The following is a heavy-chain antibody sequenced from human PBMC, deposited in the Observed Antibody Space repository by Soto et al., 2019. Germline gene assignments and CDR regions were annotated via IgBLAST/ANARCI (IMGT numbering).Heavy chain of an antibody. V-gene: IGHV4-39*01. CDR2: MYYGVST. D-gene: IGHD3-3*02. Sequence: QLQVQESGPGLVKPSETLSLTCTVSGSSISSSGYYWGWIRQPPGKGLEWIGSMYYGVSTYYNPSIKSRVTVSVDASKNQLSLKLSSVTAADTAVYYCARLPSRHLVDYWGQGTLVTVSS. CDR1: GSSISSSGYY. J-gene: IGHJ4*02. CDR3: ARLPSRHLVDY.